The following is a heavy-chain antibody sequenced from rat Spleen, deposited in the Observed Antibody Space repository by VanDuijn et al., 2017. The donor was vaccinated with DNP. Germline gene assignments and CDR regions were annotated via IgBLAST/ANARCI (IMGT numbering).Heavy chain of an antibody. CDR2: ISYDGSSS. V-gene: IGHV5-7*01. J-gene: IGHJ2*01. Sequence: EVQLVASGGGLVQPGRFLKLSCTGSGFTFSDYNMAWVRQAPKKGLEWVATISYDGSSSYYRDSVKGRFTISRDNAKSTLYLQMDSLRSEDTATYYCATPVPARYWGQGVMVTVSS. CDR3: ATPVPARY. D-gene: IGHD3-8*01. CDR1: GFTFSDYN.